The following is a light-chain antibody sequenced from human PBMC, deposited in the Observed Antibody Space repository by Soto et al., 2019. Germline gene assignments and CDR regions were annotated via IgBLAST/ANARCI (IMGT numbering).Light chain of an antibody. CDR2: GAS. CDR3: QQYGSSPQA. V-gene: IGKV3-15*01. J-gene: IGKJ1*01. Sequence: EIVMTQSPATLSVSPGERATLSFRASQSVSSNLAWYQQKPGQAPRLLIYGASTRATGIPARFSGSGSGTEFTLTISSLQSEDFAVYYCQQYGSSPQAFGQGTKVDI. CDR1: QSVSSN.